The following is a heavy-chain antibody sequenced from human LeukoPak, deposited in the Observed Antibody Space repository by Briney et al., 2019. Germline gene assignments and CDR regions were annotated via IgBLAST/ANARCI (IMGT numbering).Heavy chain of an antibody. D-gene: IGHD1-26*01. Sequence: TGGSLKLSCTASGFTFGDYAMSWVRQAPGKGLEWVGFIRSKAYGGTTEYAASVKGRFTISRDDSKSIAYLQMNSLKTEDTAVYYCARDRKAWDYDWGQGTLVTVSS. J-gene: IGHJ4*02. CDR3: ARDRKAWDYD. CDR1: GFTFGDYA. V-gene: IGHV3-49*04. CDR2: IRSKAYGGTT.